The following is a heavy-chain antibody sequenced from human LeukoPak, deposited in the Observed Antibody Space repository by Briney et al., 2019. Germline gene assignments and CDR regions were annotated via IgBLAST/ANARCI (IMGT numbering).Heavy chain of an antibody. J-gene: IGHJ4*02. D-gene: IGHD2-8*01. Sequence: PGGSLRLSCAASGFTFSSYWMTWVRQAPEKGLEGVANIKQDGSEKYYVDSVKGRFTISRDNAKISLFLQMNNLRAEDTAVYYCAAHVNDAGDFGYWGQGTLVAVSS. CDR3: AAHVNDAGDFGY. CDR1: GFTFSSYW. V-gene: IGHV3-7*01. CDR2: IKQDGSEK.